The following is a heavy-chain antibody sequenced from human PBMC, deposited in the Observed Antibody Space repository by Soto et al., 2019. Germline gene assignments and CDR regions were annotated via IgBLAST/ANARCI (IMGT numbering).Heavy chain of an antibody. CDR2: ISGSGGST. D-gene: IGHD3-22*01. CDR1: GFTFSSYA. J-gene: IGHJ4*02. Sequence: EVQLLESGGGLVQPGGSLRLSCAASGFTFSSYAMSWVRQAPGKGLEWVSAISGSGGSTYYADSVKGRFTISRDNSKNTLYLQMNSLMAEVTAVYYCAKDRFTMIVVVSDLFDYCSQGTLVTITS. V-gene: IGHV3-23*01. CDR3: AKDRFTMIVVVSDLFDY.